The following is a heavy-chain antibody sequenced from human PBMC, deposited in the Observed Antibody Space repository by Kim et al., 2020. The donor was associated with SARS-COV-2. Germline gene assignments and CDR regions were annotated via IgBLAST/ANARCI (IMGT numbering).Heavy chain of an antibody. CDR2: INHSGST. D-gene: IGHD3-10*01. CDR3: ARGAPYYYGSGSPGDY. CDR1: GGSFSGYY. V-gene: IGHV4-34*01. J-gene: IGHJ4*01. Sequence: SETLSLTCAVYGGSFSGYYWSWIRQPPGKGLEWIGEINHSGSTNYNPSLKSRVTISVDTSKNQFSLKLSSVTAADTAVYYCARGAPYYYGSGSPGDYWG.